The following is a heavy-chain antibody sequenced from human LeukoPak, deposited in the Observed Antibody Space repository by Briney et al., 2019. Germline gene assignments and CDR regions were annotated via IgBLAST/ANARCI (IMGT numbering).Heavy chain of an antibody. Sequence: SETLSLTCTVSGGSISSSSYYWGWIRQPPGKGLEWIGNMYYSGSTYYNPSLKSRVTISVDTSKNQFSLKLSSVTAADTAVYYCARFSSGPSYWGQGTLVTVSS. CDR3: ARFSSGPSY. J-gene: IGHJ4*02. D-gene: IGHD3-22*01. CDR1: GGSISSSSYY. CDR2: MYYSGST. V-gene: IGHV4-39*07.